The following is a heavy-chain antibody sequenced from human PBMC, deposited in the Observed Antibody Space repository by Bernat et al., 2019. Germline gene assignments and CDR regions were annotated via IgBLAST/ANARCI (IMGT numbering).Heavy chain of an antibody. V-gene: IGHV3-33*01. D-gene: IGHD5-18*01. J-gene: IGHJ5*02. Sequence: QVQMVESGGGVVQPGRSLRLACAASGFTFSSYGMHWARQAPGKGLEWVAVIWFDGSNKYYADSVNGRFTISRDNSKNTLYLQMNSLRAEDTAVYYCARESSDVDTSMAPLLDNMGFDPWGQGTLVTVSS. CDR1: GFTFSSYG. CDR2: IWFDGSNK. CDR3: ARESSDVDTSMAPLLDNMGFDP.